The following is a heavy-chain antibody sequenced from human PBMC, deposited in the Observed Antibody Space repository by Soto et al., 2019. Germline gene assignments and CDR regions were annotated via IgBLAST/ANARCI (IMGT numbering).Heavy chain of an antibody. J-gene: IGHJ4*02. CDR3: ARQYGSGSFDY. CDR2: IYPDDSDI. V-gene: IGHV5-51*01. Sequence: VESLTISCKASGYSFAIYWIGWVRQMPGKGLEWMGIIYPDDSDIRYSPSFQGQVTVSADKSISTAYLQLSSLKASDTGKYYCARQYGSGSFDYWGQGALVTVSS. D-gene: IGHD3-10*01. CDR1: GYSFAIYW.